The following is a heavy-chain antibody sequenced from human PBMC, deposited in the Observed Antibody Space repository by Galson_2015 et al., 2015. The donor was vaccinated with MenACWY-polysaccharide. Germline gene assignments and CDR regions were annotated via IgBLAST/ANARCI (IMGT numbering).Heavy chain of an antibody. D-gene: IGHD7-27*01. CDR3: ARDPNWGTSFGP. Sequence: SLRLSCAASRFTFSRTWMSWVRQAPGKGLEWVALIQPDGSQKNFVDSVKGRFDISRDNAKNSLYLHMNSLRVEDTAIYYCARDPNWGTSFGPWGQGTLVTVSS. CDR1: RFTFSRTW. CDR2: IQPDGSQK. J-gene: IGHJ5*02. V-gene: IGHV3-7*01.